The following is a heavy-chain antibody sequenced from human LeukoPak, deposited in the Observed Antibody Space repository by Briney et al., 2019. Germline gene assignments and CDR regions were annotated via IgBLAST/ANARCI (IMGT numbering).Heavy chain of an antibody. CDR3: AKNSPGIFGVVIIPFDY. Sequence: GGSLRLSCAASGFTFSSYAMSWVRQAPGRGLEWVSAISGSGGSTYYADSVKGRFTISRDNSKYTLYLQMHSMRAEDTAVYYCAKNSPGIFGVVIIPFDYWGQGTLVTVSS. D-gene: IGHD3-3*01. V-gene: IGHV3-23*01. CDR1: GFTFSSYA. CDR2: ISGSGGST. J-gene: IGHJ4*02.